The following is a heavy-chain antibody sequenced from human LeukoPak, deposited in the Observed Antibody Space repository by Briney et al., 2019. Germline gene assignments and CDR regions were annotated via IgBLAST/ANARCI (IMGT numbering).Heavy chain of an antibody. Sequence: GGSLRLSCAASGFTFSSYWMHWVRQAPGKGLVWVSRINTDGSSTSYADSVKGRFTISRDNAKNSLYLQMNSLRAEDTALYYCAKGEDMTSNLFDYWGQGALVTVSS. V-gene: IGHV3-74*01. CDR1: GFTFSSYW. CDR3: AKGEDMTSNLFDY. CDR2: INTDGSST. J-gene: IGHJ4*02.